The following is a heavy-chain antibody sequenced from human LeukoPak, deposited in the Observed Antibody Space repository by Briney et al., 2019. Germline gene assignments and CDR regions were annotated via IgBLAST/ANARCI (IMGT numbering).Heavy chain of an antibody. D-gene: IGHD6-13*01. CDR1: GFTFSSYA. J-gene: IGHJ4*02. CDR3: ARRPRSSSWYSFDY. Sequence: GGSLRLSCAASGFTFSSYAMSWVRQAPGKGLEWVSAISGSGGSTYYADSVKGRFTISRDNSKNTLYLQMNSLRAEDTAVYYCARRPRSSSWYSFDYWGQGTLVTVSS. CDR2: ISGSGGST. V-gene: IGHV3-23*01.